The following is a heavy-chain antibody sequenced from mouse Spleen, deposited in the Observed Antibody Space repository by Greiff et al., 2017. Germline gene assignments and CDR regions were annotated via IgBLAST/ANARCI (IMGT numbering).Heavy chain of an antibody. CDR2: IWGGGST. J-gene: IGHJ3*01. D-gene: IGHD1-1*01. CDR3: ASDYGSSYGFAY. V-gene: IGHV2-6*01. Sequence: VQLQQSGPGLVAPSQSLSITCTVSGFSLTSYGVDWVRQSPGKGLEWLGVIWGGGSTNYNSALKSRLSISKDNSKSQVFLKMNSLQTDDTAMYYCASDYGSSYGFAYWGQGTLVTVSA. CDR1: GFSLTSYG.